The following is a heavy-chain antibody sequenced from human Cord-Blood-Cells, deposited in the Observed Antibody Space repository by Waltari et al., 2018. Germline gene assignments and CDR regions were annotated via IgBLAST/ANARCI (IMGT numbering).Heavy chain of an antibody. V-gene: IGHV4-34*01. CDR1: GGSFSGYY. D-gene: IGHD3-3*01. CDR3: ARTYYDFWSGYYDAFDI. Sequence: QVQLQQWGAGLLKPSETLSLTCAVSGGSFSGYYWRWIRQPPGKGLEWIGEINHSGSTNYNPSLKSRVTISVDTSKNQFSLKLSSVTAADTAVYYCARTYYDFWSGYYDAFDIWGQGTMVTVSS. CDR2: INHSGST. J-gene: IGHJ3*02.